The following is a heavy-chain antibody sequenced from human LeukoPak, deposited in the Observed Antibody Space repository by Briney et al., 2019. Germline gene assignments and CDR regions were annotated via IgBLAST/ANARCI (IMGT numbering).Heavy chain of an antibody. V-gene: IGHV3-7*01. J-gene: IGHJ4*02. CDR2: IKQDGSNK. Sequence: GGSLRLSCAASGFTFSSYWMSWVRQAPGKGLEWVANIKQDGSNKYYADSVKGRFTISRDNSKNTLYLQMNSLRAEDTAVYYCAKSRSDVVDYWGQGTLVTVSS. CDR3: AKSRSDVVDY. CDR1: GFTFSSYW. D-gene: IGHD3-3*01.